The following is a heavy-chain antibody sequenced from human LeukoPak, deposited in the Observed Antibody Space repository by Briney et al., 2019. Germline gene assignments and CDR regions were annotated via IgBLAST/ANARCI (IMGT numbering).Heavy chain of an antibody. CDR3: ARGSIAAAGTKDY. CDR1: GASISNDY. J-gene: IGHJ4*02. Sequence: PSETLSLTCTVSGASISNDYWSWIRQPPGKGLEWIGWIYYSGSTSYTPSLESRVTMSIATSKNQFSLKLSSVTAADTAVYYCARGSIAAAGTKDYWGQGTLVTVSS. D-gene: IGHD6-13*01. CDR2: IYYSGST. V-gene: IGHV4-59*12.